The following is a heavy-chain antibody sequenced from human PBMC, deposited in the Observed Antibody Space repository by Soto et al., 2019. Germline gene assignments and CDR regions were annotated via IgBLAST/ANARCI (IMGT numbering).Heavy chain of an antibody. Sequence: GGSLRLSCAASGFTFSNAWMSWVRQTPGKGLEWVGRIKSKTDGGTTDYAAPVKGRFTISRDDSKNTLYLQMNSLKTEDTAVYYCTTGLTGDAFDIWGQGTMVTVSS. D-gene: IGHD7-27*01. V-gene: IGHV3-15*01. CDR2: IKSKTDGGTT. CDR1: GFTFSNAW. CDR3: TTGLTGDAFDI. J-gene: IGHJ3*02.